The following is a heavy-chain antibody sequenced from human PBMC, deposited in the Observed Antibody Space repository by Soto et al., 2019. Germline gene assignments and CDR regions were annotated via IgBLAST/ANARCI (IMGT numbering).Heavy chain of an antibody. Sequence: PGESLKISCKGSGNSFPNSWIGWVRQKPGKGLEWMGIIWPTDSDTRYSPSFQGQVTISADKSISTAYLQWSSLEASDTAMYYCARPRSRSSSYFDYWGQGTLVTVSS. CDR2: IWPTDSDT. CDR1: GNSFPNSW. D-gene: IGHD6-6*01. V-gene: IGHV5-51*01. J-gene: IGHJ4*02. CDR3: ARPRSRSSSYFDY.